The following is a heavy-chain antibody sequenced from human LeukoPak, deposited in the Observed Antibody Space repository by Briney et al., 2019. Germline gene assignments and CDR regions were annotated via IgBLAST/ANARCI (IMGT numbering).Heavy chain of an antibody. V-gene: IGHV3-66*01. CDR3: AKDPGGITIFGVVSAPDY. CDR2: IYSGGST. Sequence: PGGSLRLSCAASGFTVSSNYMSWVRQAPGKGLEWVSVIYSGGSTYYADSVKGRFTISRDNSKNTLYLQMNSLRAEDTAVYYCAKDPGGITIFGVVSAPDYWGQGTLVTVSS. CDR1: GFTVSSNY. D-gene: IGHD3-3*01. J-gene: IGHJ4*02.